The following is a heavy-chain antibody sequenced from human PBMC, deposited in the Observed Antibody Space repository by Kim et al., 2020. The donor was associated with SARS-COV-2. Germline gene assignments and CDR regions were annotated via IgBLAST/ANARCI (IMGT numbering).Heavy chain of an antibody. D-gene: IGHD3-22*01. Sequence: GGSLRLSCAASGLTFSGSAMHWVRQASGKGLEWVGRIRNKANNYATAFAASVKGRFTISRDDSKNMVYLQMNSLKTEDTAVYYCTRNYYDGRYYYGMDAWGQGTTVTVSS. V-gene: IGHV3-73*01. CDR1: GLTFSGSA. CDR3: TRNYYDGRYYYGMDA. J-gene: IGHJ6*02. CDR2: IRNKANNYAT.